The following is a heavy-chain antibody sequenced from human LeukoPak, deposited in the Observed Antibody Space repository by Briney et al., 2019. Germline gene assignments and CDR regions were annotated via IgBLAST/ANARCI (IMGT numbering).Heavy chain of an antibody. CDR3: AHTKYSSGWQYYFDY. CDR1: GSSLSTTGVG. CDR2: IYWDDDK. Sequence: SGPTLVKSTQTLTLTCTFSGSSLSTTGVGAGWIRQPPGKALEWLAVIYWDDDKRYSPSLKSRLTITKDTSKNQVVLTMTNMDPVDTATYCCAHTKYSSGWQYYFDYWGQGTLVTVSS. D-gene: IGHD6-19*01. V-gene: IGHV2-5*02. J-gene: IGHJ4*02.